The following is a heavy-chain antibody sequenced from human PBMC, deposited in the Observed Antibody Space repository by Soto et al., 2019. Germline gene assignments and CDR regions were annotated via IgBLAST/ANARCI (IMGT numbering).Heavy chain of an antibody. CDR3: ARDSGLGAVAVGY. V-gene: IGHV3-48*01. CDR1: GFTFSSYS. Sequence: GGSLRLSCAASGFTFSSYSMNWVRQAPGKGLEWVSYISSSSSTIYYADSVKGRFTISRDNAKNSLYLQMNSLRAEDTAVYYCARDSGLGAVAVGYWGQGTLVTVSS. D-gene: IGHD6-19*01. J-gene: IGHJ4*02. CDR2: ISSSSSTI.